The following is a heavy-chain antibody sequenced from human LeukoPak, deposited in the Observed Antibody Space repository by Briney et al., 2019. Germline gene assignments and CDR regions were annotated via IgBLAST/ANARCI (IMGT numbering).Heavy chain of an antibody. CDR3: ARPATPGVFYYYMDV. D-gene: IGHD6-13*01. CDR2: IYYSGST. CDR1: GGSISSSSYY. V-gene: IGHV4-39*01. Sequence: PSEILSLTCTVSGGSISSSSYYWGWIRQPPGEGLEWIGSIYYSGSTYYNPSLKSRVTISVDTSKNQFSLKLSSVTAADTAVYYCARPATPGVFYYYMDVWGKGTTVTVSS. J-gene: IGHJ6*03.